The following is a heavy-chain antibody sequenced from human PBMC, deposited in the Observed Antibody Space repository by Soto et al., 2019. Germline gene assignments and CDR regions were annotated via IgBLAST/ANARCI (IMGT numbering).Heavy chain of an antibody. CDR2: ISGSGGST. J-gene: IGHJ4*02. CDR3: AKLPYFCSSTSCYGYYFDY. CDR1: GFTFSSYA. Sequence: PGGSLRLSCAASGFTFSSYAMSWVRQAPGKGLEWVSAISGSGGSTYYADSVKGRFTISRDNSKNTLYLQMNSLRAEDTAVYYCAKLPYFCSSTSCYGYYFDYWGQGTLVTVSS. D-gene: IGHD2-2*01. V-gene: IGHV3-23*01.